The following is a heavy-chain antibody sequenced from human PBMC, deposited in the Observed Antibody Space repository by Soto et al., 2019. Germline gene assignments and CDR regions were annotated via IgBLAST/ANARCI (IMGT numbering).Heavy chain of an antibody. D-gene: IGHD3-10*01. J-gene: IGHJ4*02. V-gene: IGHV5-51*01. CDR1: GYSFITYW. CDR2: IYPGDSDT. CDR3: ARHYYGSGSRPFFDY. Sequence: GESLKISCKGSGYSFITYWIGWVRQMPGKGLEWMGIIYPGDSDTRYSPSFQGQVTISADKSINTASLQWSSLKASDTAMYYCARHYYGSGSRPFFDYWGQGTPVTVSS.